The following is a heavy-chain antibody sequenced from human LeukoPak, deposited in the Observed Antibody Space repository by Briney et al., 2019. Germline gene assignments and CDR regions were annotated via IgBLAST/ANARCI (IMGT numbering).Heavy chain of an antibody. CDR1: GYTFTNYG. V-gene: IGHV1-18*01. D-gene: IGHD3-22*01. J-gene: IGHJ4*02. CDR2: ISGYNGYT. CDR3: ARGRTYDPIDY. Sequence: ASVKVSCKASGYTFTNYGINWVRQAPGQGLEWMGWISGYNGYTKYAQKLQGRVTITTDTSTSTAYMELRSLRSDDTAVYYCARGRTYDPIDYWGQGTLVTVSS.